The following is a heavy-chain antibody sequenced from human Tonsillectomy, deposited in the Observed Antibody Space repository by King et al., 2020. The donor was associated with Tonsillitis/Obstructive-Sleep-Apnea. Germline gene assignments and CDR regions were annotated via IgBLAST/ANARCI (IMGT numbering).Heavy chain of an antibody. CDR1: GYSFTSYW. J-gene: IGHJ4*02. V-gene: IGHV5-51*01. CDR3: ARSAPKYYYDSSGYFNY. Sequence: QLVQAGAEVKKHGESLKISCKGSGYSFTSYWIGWVRQMPGKGLEWMGIIYPGDSDTRYSPSFQGQVTISADKSISTAYLQWSSLKASDTPMYYCARSAPKYYYDSSGYFNYWGQGTLVTVSS. D-gene: IGHD3-22*01. CDR2: IYPGDSDT.